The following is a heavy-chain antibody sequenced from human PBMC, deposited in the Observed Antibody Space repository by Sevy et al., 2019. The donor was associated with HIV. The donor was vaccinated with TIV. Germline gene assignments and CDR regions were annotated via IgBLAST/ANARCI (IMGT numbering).Heavy chain of an antibody. CDR2: IYPSDSDT. CDR1: GYSFTSYW. D-gene: IGHD5-12*01. V-gene: IGHV5-51*01. J-gene: IGHJ3*02. Sequence: GESLKICCKGSGYSFTSYWIGWVRQMPGKGLEWMGLIYPSDSDTRYSPSFEGQVTISAAKSISTAYLQWSSLKASDTAMYYCARPAHTMATIKTYDAFDIWVQGTMVTVSS. CDR3: ARPAHTMATIKTYDAFDI.